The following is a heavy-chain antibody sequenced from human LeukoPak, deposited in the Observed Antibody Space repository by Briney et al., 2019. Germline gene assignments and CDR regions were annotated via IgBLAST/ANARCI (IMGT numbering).Heavy chain of an antibody. CDR3: AKDQNPGYYDSSGYPSDY. CDR2: ISGSGGST. D-gene: IGHD3-22*01. Sequence: PGGSLRLSCAASGFTFSGYAMSWVRQAPGKWLEWVSAISGSGGSTYYADSVKGRFTISRDNSKNTLYLQMNSLRAEDTAVYYCAKDQNPGYYDSSGYPSDYWGQGTLVTVSS. V-gene: IGHV3-23*01. J-gene: IGHJ4*02. CDR1: GFTFSGYA.